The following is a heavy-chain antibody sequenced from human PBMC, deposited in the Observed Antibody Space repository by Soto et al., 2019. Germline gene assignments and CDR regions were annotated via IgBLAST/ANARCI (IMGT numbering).Heavy chain of an antibody. V-gene: IGHV5-10-1*01. CDR2: IDPSDSYT. Sequence: GESLKVSCKGSGYSFTSYWISWVRQMPGKGLEWMGRIDPSDSYTNYSPSFQGHVTISADKSISTAYLQWSSLKASDTAMYYCARLREGDYYDRRLWFDPWGQGTLVTVYS. D-gene: IGHD3-22*01. CDR1: GYSFTSYW. CDR3: ARLREGDYYDRRLWFDP. J-gene: IGHJ5*02.